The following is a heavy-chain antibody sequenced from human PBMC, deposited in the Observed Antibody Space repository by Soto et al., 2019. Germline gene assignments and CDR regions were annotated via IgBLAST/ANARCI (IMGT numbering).Heavy chain of an antibody. D-gene: IGHD3-10*01. CDR2: IYYSGST. CDR1: GGSVSSGSYY. CDR3: ARERITMVLGVIPSTDY. V-gene: IGHV4-61*01. Sequence: QVQLQESGPGLVKPSETLSLTCTVSGGSVSSGSYYWSCIRQPPGKGLEWIGYIYYSGSTNYNPSLKSRVTISVDTSKNQFSLKLSSVTAADTAVYYCARERITMVLGVIPSTDYWGQGPLVTVSS. J-gene: IGHJ4*02.